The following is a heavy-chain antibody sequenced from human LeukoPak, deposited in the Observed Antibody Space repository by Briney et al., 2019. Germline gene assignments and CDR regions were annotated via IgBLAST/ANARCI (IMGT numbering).Heavy chain of an antibody. D-gene: IGHD1-1*01. Sequence: GGSLRLSCAASGFTFSSYIMNWVRQAPGKGLEWVSSISSSSTYIYYADSVKGRFTISRDNAKNSLYLQMNSLRAEDTVVYYCARGDDHNYWGQGTLVIVSS. V-gene: IGHV3-21*01. CDR3: ARGDDHNY. CDR2: ISSSSTYI. CDR1: GFTFSSYI. J-gene: IGHJ4*02.